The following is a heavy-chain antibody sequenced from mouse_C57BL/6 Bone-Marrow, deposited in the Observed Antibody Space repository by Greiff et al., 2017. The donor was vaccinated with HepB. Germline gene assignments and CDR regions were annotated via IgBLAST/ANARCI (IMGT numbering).Heavy chain of an antibody. V-gene: IGHV1-55*01. CDR1: GYTFTSYW. J-gene: IGHJ4*01. D-gene: IGHD1-1*02. Sequence: QVQLKQSGAELVKPGASVKMSCKASGYTFTSYWITWVKQRPGQGLAWIGDIYPGSGSTNYNEKFKSKATLTVDTSSSTAYMQLSSLTSEDSAVYYCASGGYPYYAMDYWGQGTSVTVSS. CDR3: ASGGYPYYAMDY. CDR2: IYPGSGST.